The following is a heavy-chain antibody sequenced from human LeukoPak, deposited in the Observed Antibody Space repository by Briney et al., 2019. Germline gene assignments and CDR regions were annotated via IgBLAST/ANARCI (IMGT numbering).Heavy chain of an antibody. J-gene: IGHJ4*02. CDR1: EYTFTSYD. Sequence: ASVKVSCKASEYTFTSYDINWVRQATGQGLEWVGWMNPKSGDTGYAQKFQGRVTITRNTSISTAYMELSSLRSEDTAVYYCASSYVRYYFDYWGQGTLVTVSS. V-gene: IGHV1-8*03. CDR2: MNPKSGDT. CDR3: ASSYVRYYFDY. D-gene: IGHD3-16*01.